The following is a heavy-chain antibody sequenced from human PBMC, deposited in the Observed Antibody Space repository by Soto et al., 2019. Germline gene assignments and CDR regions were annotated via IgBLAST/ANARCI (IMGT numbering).Heavy chain of an antibody. CDR1: GYTFTSYD. D-gene: IGHD4-17*01. J-gene: IGHJ5*02. CDR3: ARGIKYGAYSRWFDP. V-gene: IGHV1-8*01. CDR2: MNPNSGNT. Sequence: QVQLVQSGAEVKKPGASVKVSCKASGYTFTSYDINWVRQATGQGLEYLGWMNPNSGNTGYVRKFQDRLNMTGDTSKSTAYMELRRLRSEDAAWYFCARGIKYGAYSRWFDPWGQGTLVTVSS.